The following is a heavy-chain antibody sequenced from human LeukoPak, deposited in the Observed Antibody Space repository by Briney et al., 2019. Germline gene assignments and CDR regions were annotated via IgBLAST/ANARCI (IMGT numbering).Heavy chain of an antibody. D-gene: IGHD3-10*01. CDR1: GYTFTNYG. V-gene: IGHV1-18*01. Sequence: ASVKVSCKASGYTFTNYGISWVRQAPGQGLEWMGWISAYNGNTNYAQKLQGRVTMTTDTSTSTAYMELRSLRSDDTAVYYCARSTLRYYYGSGSLDYWGQGTLVTVSS. CDR2: ISAYNGNT. CDR3: ARSTLRYYYGSGSLDY. J-gene: IGHJ4*02.